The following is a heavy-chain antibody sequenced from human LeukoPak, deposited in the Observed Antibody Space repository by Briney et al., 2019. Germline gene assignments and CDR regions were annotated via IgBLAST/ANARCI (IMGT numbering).Heavy chain of an antibody. CDR3: AKDPSRYYYDSSSPLAY. CDR2: ICGSGGST. CDR1: GFTFSSYG. V-gene: IGHV3-23*01. D-gene: IGHD3-22*01. Sequence: GGSLRLSCAASGFTFSSYGMSWVRQAPGKGLGWVSAICGSGGSTYYADSVKGRFTISRDNSKNTLYLQMNSLRAEDTAVYYCAKDPSRYYYDSSSPLAYWGQGTLVTVSS. J-gene: IGHJ4*02.